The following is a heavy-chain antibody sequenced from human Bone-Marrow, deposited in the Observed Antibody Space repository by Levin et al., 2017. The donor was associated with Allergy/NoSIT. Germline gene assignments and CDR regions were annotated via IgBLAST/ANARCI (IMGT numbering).Heavy chain of an antibody. J-gene: IGHJ4*02. Sequence: PGGSLRLSCVVSGFSFSDIYMGWARQAPGKGLEWVGLSRDKSYGHTTVYAASVEGRFTISRDHSQNTLFLQMNNLRTDDTAVYYCTRDSRPDFWGQGTLVTVSS. CDR3: TRDSRPDF. CDR2: SRDKSYGHTT. V-gene: IGHV3-72*01. CDR1: GFSFSDIY. D-gene: IGHD1-14*01.